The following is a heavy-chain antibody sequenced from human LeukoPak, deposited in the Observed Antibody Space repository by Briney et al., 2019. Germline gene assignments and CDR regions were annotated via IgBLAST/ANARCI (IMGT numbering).Heavy chain of an antibody. CDR1: GFTFSSYA. V-gene: IGHV3-23*01. CDR3: AKDRDPYYYGAGSYYNGVFDY. D-gene: IGHD3-10*01. CDR2: ISGSGGST. J-gene: IGHJ4*02. Sequence: PGGSLRLSCVVSGFTFSSYAMSWVRQAPGKGLEWVSAISGSGGSTYYADSVKGRFTISRDNSKNTLYLQMNSLRAEDTAIYYCAKDRDPYYYGAGSYYNGVFDYGGQGTLVTVSS.